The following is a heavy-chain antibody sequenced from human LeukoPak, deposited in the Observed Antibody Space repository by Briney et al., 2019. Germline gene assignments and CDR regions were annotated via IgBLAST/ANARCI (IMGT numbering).Heavy chain of an antibody. CDR1: GFTFSSYA. J-gene: IGHJ4*02. V-gene: IGHV3-23*01. Sequence: GGSLRLSCAASGFTFSSYAMNWVRQAPGKGLEWVSAISGSGGSTYYADSVKGRFTISRDNSKNTLYLQMNSLRAEDTAVYYCAKDRGYCSSTSCNDYWGQGTLVTVSS. D-gene: IGHD2-2*01. CDR2: ISGSGGST. CDR3: AKDRGYCSSTSCNDY.